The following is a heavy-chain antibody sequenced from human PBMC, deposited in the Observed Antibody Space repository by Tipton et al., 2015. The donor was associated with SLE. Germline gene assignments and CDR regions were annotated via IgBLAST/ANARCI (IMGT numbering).Heavy chain of an antibody. CDR2: IYHRGST. V-gene: IGHV4-30-2*01. CDR3: AQAHLWGSYRYASDI. J-gene: IGHJ3*02. D-gene: IGHD3-16*02. Sequence: TLSLTCTVSGGSISESTYSWDWIRQAPGKGLEWIGYIYHRGSTYYNPSLKSRVTISVDRSKNQFSLRLSSVTAADTAVYYCAQAHLWGSYRYASDIWGQGTMVTVSS. CDR1: GGSISESTYS.